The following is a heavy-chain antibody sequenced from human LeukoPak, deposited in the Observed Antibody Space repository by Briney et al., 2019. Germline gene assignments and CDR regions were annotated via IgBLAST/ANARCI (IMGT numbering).Heavy chain of an antibody. CDR2: INMGGST. D-gene: IGHD3-10*01. CDR1: GDSTNNNDYY. Sequence: SETLSLTCTVSGDSTNNNDYYWSWIRQPAGKGLEYIGRINMGGSTNYNPSLKSRVTISIDTSRNQFSLKLTSVTASDTAIYYCARDNNYYYGSGEHYYYGMDVWGQGTTVTVSS. CDR3: ARDNNYYYGSGEHYYYGMDV. V-gene: IGHV4-61*02. J-gene: IGHJ6*02.